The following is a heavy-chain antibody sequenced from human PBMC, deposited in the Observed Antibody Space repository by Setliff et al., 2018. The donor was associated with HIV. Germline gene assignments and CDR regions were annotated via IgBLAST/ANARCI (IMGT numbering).Heavy chain of an antibody. V-gene: IGHV3-13*01. D-gene: IGHD3-22*01. J-gene: IGHJ3*02. Sequence: PGGSLRLSCAASGFTFSSYDMHWVRQATGKGLEWVSAIGTAGDTYYPGSVKGRFTISRENAKNSLYLQMNSLRAGDTAVYYCARAGYYDSSGYPLVAFDIWGQGTMVTVS. CDR2: IGTAGDT. CDR3: ARAGYYDSSGYPLVAFDI. CDR1: GFTFSSYD.